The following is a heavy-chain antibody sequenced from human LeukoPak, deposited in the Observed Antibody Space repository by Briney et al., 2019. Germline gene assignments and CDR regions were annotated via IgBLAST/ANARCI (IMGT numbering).Heavy chain of an antibody. J-gene: IGHJ4*02. V-gene: IGHV3-11*04. CDR1: GFTFSDYY. D-gene: IGHD5-12*01. CDR3: ARPMEPQVDIVADY. CDR2: ISSSGSTI. Sequence: PGGSVSLSCAASGFTFSDYYMSWIRQAPGKGLEWVSYISSSGSTIYYADSVKGRFTISRDNAKNSLYLQMNSLRAEDTAVYYCARPMEPQVDIVADYWGQGTVDSVSS.